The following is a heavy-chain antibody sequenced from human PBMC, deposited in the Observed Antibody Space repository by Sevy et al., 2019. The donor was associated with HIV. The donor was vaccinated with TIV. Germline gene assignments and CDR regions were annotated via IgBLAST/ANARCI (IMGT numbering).Heavy chain of an antibody. CDR3: AKSDDSSGNYYYYGMYV. Sequence: GGSLRLSCAASGFTFSSYWMHWVRQAPGKGLVWVSRINSDGSSTSYADSVKGRFTISRDNAKNTLYLQMNSLRAEDTAVYYCAKSDDSSGNYYYYGMYVWGQGTTVTVSS. D-gene: IGHD3-22*01. CDR2: INSDGSST. J-gene: IGHJ6*02. CDR1: GFTFSSYW. V-gene: IGHV3-74*01.